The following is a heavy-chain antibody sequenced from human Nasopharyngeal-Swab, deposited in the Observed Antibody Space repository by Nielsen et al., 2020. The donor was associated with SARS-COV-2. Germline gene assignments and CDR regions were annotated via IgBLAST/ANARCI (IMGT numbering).Heavy chain of an antibody. V-gene: IGHV3-30*03. CDR1: GFTFSSFG. J-gene: IGHJ4*02. Sequence: GGSLRLSCAASGFTFSSFGMHWVRQAPGKGLEWVAFIAHDASNEYYGDSVKGRFSISRDSSKNTLYLQMDSLRGEDTAVYYCARGTRVPDYWGQGTLVTVSS. CDR2: IAHDASNE. CDR3: ARGTRVPDY.